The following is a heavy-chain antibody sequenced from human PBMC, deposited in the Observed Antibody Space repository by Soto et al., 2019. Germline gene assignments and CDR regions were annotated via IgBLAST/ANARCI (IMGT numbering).Heavy chain of an antibody. CDR2: FESGGSI. V-gene: IGHV3-53*01. D-gene: IGHD3-16*01. CDR3: ASTTVWKNAFEI. CDR1: GVTVNTNY. J-gene: IGHJ3*02. Sequence: EVHLLESGGRLIQPGGSLRLSCAASGVTVNTNYMSWVRQSPGKGLEWVSLFESGGSIYYADSVKGRFTISRDNFKNTLSLQMNSLRVEDTAVYYCASTTVWKNAFEIWGQGTLVSVSS.